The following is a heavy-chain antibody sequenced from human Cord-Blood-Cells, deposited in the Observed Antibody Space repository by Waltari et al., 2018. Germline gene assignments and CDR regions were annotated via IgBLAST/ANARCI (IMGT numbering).Heavy chain of an antibody. CDR2: IYRGCST. CDR3: ARGKSGSYYSAEYFQH. D-gene: IGHD3-10*01. J-gene: IGHJ1*01. V-gene: IGHV3-53*01. Sequence: EVQLVESGGGLIQPGGSLSLSCAASGFTVGSNYMSWVRQAAGKGLEWVSVIYRGCSTYYADSVKGRFTITRDNSKNALYLQMNSLGVEDTAVYYCARGKSGSYYSAEYFQHWGQGTLVTVSS. CDR1: GFTVGSNY.